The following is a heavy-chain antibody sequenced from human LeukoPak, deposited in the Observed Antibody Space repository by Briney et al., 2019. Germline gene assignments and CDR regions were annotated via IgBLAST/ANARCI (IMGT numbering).Heavy chain of an antibody. V-gene: IGHV3-21*01. D-gene: IGHD4-23*01. CDR2: ISSSSSYI. Sequence: GGSLRLSCAASGFTFSSYSMNWVRQAPGKGLEWVSSISSSSSYIYYADSVKGRFTISRDNAKNSLYLQMNSLRAEDTAVYYCARDPNSGYAFDIWGQGTMVTVSS. J-gene: IGHJ3*02. CDR1: GFTFSSYS. CDR3: ARDPNSGYAFDI.